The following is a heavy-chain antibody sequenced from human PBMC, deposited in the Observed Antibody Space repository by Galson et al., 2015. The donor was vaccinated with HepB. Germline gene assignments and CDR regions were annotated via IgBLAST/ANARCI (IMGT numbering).Heavy chain of an antibody. J-gene: IGHJ4*02. V-gene: IGHV3-73*01. CDR1: GFTFSGSA. CDR3: ASAHYDNSGYYYW. Sequence: SLRLSCAASGFTFSGSAMHWVRQASGKGLEWVGRIKNKANGYATAYAASVEGRFVISRDDSKNTAYLQMNSLKTEDTAVYYCASAHYDNSGYYYWWGQGTLVTVSS. D-gene: IGHD3-22*01. CDR2: IKNKANGYAT.